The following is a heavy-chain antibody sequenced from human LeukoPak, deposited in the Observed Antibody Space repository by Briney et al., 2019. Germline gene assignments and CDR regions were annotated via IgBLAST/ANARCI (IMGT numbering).Heavy chain of an antibody. CDR2: ISSSSSYI. V-gene: IGHV3-21*01. J-gene: IGHJ4*02. CDR1: GFTFSSYT. Sequence: GGSLRLSCAASGFTFSSYTMNWVRQAPGKGLEWVSSISSSSSYIYYADSVKGRFTIFRDNAKNSLYLQMNSLRAEDTAVYYCARDRDLYFDYWGQGTLVTVSS. D-gene: IGHD3-10*01. CDR3: ARDRDLYFDY.